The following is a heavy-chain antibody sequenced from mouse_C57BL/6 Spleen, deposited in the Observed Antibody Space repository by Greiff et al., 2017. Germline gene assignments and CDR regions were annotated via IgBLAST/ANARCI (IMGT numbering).Heavy chain of an antibody. D-gene: IGHD4-1*01. CDR2: IYPGDGDT. CDR1: GYAFSSSW. CDR3: APNWDYYAMDY. Sequence: VQLQQSGPELVKPGASVKISCKASGYAFSSSWMNWGKQRPGKGLEWIGRIYPGDGDTNYNGKFKGKATLTADKSSSTAYMQLSSLTSEDSAVYFCAPNWDYYAMDYWGQGTSVTVSS. V-gene: IGHV1-82*01. J-gene: IGHJ4*01.